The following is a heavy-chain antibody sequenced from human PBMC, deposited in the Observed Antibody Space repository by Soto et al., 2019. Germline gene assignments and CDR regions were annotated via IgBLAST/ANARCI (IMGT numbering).Heavy chain of an antibody. V-gene: IGHV1-3*01. D-gene: IGHD3-22*01. CDR3: ARLRWLRTDAFDI. J-gene: IGHJ3*02. Sequence: ASVKGSWKGSGYTFTSDARDWGRQAPGQRLEWMGWINAGNGNTKYSQKFQGRVTITRDTSASTAYMELSSLRSEDTAVYYCARLRWLRTDAFDIRGQGTMVTVPS. CDR1: GYTFTSDA. CDR2: INAGNGNT.